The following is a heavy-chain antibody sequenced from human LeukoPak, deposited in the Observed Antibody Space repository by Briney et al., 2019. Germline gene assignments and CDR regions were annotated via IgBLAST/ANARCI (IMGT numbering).Heavy chain of an antibody. V-gene: IGHV1-2*02. J-gene: IGHJ3*01. D-gene: IGHD3-22*01. CDR2: ISPKSGDT. Sequence: VAPLKVSCKASGYSFSDNYIHWVRQAPGQGLEYMGWISPKSGDTNFSQRFKGRVTMTSDTSISTAYMETRKLRSDDTAVYFCARGKDDSTGHYDAFDVWGHGTMVTVSS. CDR1: GYSFSDNY. CDR3: ARGKDDSTGHYDAFDV.